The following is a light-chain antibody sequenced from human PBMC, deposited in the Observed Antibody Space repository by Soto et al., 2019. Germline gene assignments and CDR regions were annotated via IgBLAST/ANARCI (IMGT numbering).Light chain of an antibody. V-gene: IGLV2-14*01. Sequence: QSVLTQPASVSGCPGQSITISCTGTSSDIGGYDYVCWYQQRPGKAPKLIIYDVTNRPSGVSNRFSASKSGNTASLSISGLQAEDEADYYCSSYTSSSTVVFGGGTKLTVL. CDR1: SSDIGGYDY. J-gene: IGLJ2*01. CDR3: SSYTSSSTVV. CDR2: DVT.